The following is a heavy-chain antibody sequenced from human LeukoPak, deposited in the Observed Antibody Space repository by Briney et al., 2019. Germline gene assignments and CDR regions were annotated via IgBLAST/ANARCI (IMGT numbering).Heavy chain of an antibody. CDR1: GGSISSYY. Sequence: PSETLSLTCTVSGGSISSYYWSWIRQPPGKGLEWIGYVYYSGSTNYNPSLKSRVTISVDTSKNQFSLRLSSVTAADTAVYYCTRERRDGYKVYFDYWGQGTLVTVSS. J-gene: IGHJ4*02. V-gene: IGHV4-59*01. CDR2: VYYSGST. CDR3: TRERRDGYKVYFDY. D-gene: IGHD5-24*01.